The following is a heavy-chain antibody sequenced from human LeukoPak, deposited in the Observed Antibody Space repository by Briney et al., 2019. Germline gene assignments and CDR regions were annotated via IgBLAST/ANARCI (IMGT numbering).Heavy chain of an antibody. J-gene: IGHJ6*02. CDR1: GGSISTYY. Sequence: SETLSLTCAVSGGSISTYYWSWIRQPPGKGLEWIGYIYYSGGTNYNPSLKSRVTISVDTSKNQFSLKLSSVTAADTAVYYCARDGDYYYGMDVWGQGTTVTVSS. CDR3: ARDGDYYYGMDV. V-gene: IGHV4-59*01. CDR2: IYYSGGT. D-gene: IGHD4-17*01.